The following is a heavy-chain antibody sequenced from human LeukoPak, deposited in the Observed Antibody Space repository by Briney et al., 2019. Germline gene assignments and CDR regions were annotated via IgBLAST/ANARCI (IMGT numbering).Heavy chain of an antibody. CDR1: GDSISSGNYY. CDR2: IYSSGSS. CDR3: AREGIFGVVSSYFHQ. J-gene: IGHJ1*01. V-gene: IGHV4-61*02. Sequence: PSETLSLTCTVSGDSISSGNYYWSWIRQPAGKGLEWIGRIYSSGSSSYNPFLKSRVTVSVDTSKNQFSLKLTSVTAADTAVYYCAREGIFGVVSSYFHQWGQGTRVIVSS. D-gene: IGHD3-3*01.